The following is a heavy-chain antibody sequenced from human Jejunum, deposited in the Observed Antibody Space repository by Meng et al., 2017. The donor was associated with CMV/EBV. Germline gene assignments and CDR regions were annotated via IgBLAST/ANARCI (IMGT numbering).Heavy chain of an antibody. CDR3: ARAGVSSSGWYWDI. CDR2: IFHAGSV. CDR1: GGSISSSNW. V-gene: IGHV4-4*02. Sequence: QVQLQESGPGLVQPSGTLSLTCAVSGGSISSSNWWSWVRQPPGKRLEWIGEIFHAGSVNYNPSLKSRVTISVDKSKNQFSLKLSSVTAADTAVYYCARAGVSSSGWYWDIWGQGTMVTVSS. J-gene: IGHJ3*02. D-gene: IGHD6-19*01.